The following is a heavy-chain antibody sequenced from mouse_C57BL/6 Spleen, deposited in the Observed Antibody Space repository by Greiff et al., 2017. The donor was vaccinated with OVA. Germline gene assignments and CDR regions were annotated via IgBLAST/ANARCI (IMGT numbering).Heavy chain of an antibody. CDR3: TRDSNYGDWYFDV. CDR1: GFTFSSYA. CDR2: ISSDGDYI. J-gene: IGHJ1*03. Sequence: EVKVVESGEGLVKPGGSLKLSCAASGFTFSSYAMSWVRQTPEKRLEWVAYISSDGDYIYYADTVKGRFTISRDNARNTLYLQMSSLKSEDTAMYYCTRDSNYGDWYFDVWGTGTTVTVSS. V-gene: IGHV5-9-1*02. D-gene: IGHD2-5*01.